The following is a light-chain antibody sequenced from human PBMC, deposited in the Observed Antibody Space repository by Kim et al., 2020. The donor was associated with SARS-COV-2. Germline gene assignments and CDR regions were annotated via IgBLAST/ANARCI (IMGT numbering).Light chain of an antibody. V-gene: IGKV3-20*01. J-gene: IGKJ1*01. CDR1: QTFSSNY. Sequence: FPGESPTLSCRASQTFSSNYLAWYRQKPGQAPRLLIYGASRRVAGIPDRFSGSGSGTDFTLTISRLEPEDFAVYYCQKYGSSPWTFGQGTKVDIK. CDR2: GAS. CDR3: QKYGSSPWT.